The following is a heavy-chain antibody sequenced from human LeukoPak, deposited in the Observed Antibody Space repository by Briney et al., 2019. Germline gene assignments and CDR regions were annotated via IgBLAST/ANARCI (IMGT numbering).Heavy chain of an antibody. CDR3: VVQSSGAVY. D-gene: IGHD3-22*01. J-gene: IGHJ4*02. V-gene: IGHV3-21*01. CDR1: GFTFSTYN. Sequence: GGSLRLSCAAFGFTFSTYNMNWVRQAPGKGPEWVSLISSSSGYIVYADSVKGRFTISRDNAKNSMFLQMQSLRAEDTAVYYCVVQSSGAVYWGQGTLVTVSS. CDR2: ISSSSGYI.